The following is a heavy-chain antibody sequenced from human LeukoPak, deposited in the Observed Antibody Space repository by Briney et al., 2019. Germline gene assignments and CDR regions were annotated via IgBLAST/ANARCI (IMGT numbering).Heavy chain of an antibody. Sequence: GGSLRLSCAASGFTFSDYYMSWIRQAPGKGLEWVSYISSSGSTIYYADSVKGRFIISRDNAKNSLYLQMNSLRAEDTAVYYCARDSLYCSGGSCHSHFDYWGQGTLVTVSS. CDR3: ARDSLYCSGGSCHSHFDY. J-gene: IGHJ4*02. CDR1: GFTFSDYY. V-gene: IGHV3-11*04. CDR2: ISSSGSTI. D-gene: IGHD2-15*01.